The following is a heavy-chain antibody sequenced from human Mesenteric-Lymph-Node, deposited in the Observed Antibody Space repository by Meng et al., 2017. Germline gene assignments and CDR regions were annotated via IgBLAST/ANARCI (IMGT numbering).Heavy chain of an antibody. J-gene: IGHJ6*02. V-gene: IGHV4-59*12. CDR2: IFYSGST. Sequence: SQTLSLTCAVSGGSISNYYWNWIRQPPGKGLEWIGYIFYSGSTYYNPSLKSRVTISVDTSKNQFSLKLSSVTAADTAVYYCARAITGTHYYYYGMDVWGQGTTVTVSS. D-gene: IGHD1-7*01. CDR3: ARAITGTHYYYYGMDV. CDR1: GGSISNYY.